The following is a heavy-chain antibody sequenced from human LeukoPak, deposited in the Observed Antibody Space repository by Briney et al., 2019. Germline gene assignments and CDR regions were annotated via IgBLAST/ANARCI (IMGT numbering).Heavy chain of an antibody. Sequence: SETLSLTCTVSGGPISRHYWSWIRQPAGKGLEWIGRIYTSGSTNYNPSLKSRVTISVDTSKNQFSLKLSSVTAADTAVYYCARDRSSSWSYYYYMDVWGKGTTVTVSS. D-gene: IGHD6-13*01. J-gene: IGHJ6*03. V-gene: IGHV4-4*07. CDR2: IYTSGST. CDR3: ARDRSSSWSYYYYMDV. CDR1: GGPISRHY.